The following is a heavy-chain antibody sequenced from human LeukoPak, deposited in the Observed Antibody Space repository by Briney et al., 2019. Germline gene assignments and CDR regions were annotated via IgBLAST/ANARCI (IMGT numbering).Heavy chain of an antibody. D-gene: IGHD3-10*02. CDR1: GGTFTRYA. J-gene: IGHJ6*02. Sequence: SLKLSCKASGGTFTRYAISWVRQAPGHGLEWMGGIVPIFGTANYAQKFQGRVTITADESTSTAYMELSSLRSEDTAVYYCARDLHYYVAMDVWGQGTTVTVSS. CDR2: IVPIFGTA. V-gene: IGHV1-69*13. CDR3: ARDLHYYVAMDV.